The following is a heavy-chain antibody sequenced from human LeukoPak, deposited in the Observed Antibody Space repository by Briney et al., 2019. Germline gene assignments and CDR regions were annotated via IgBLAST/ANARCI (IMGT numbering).Heavy chain of an antibody. CDR2: MYPSGSQK. CDR3: AIWASDNY. J-gene: IGHJ4*02. CDR1: GFTFNRSW. D-gene: IGHD7-27*01. Sequence: GESLRLSCAASGFTFNRSWMNWVRQAPGKGLEWVANMYPSGSQKRYVDSVKGGFTISRDNPGTSLYLEMNGLRTEDTAIYYCAIWASDNYWGQGTLVTVSS. V-gene: IGHV3-7*01.